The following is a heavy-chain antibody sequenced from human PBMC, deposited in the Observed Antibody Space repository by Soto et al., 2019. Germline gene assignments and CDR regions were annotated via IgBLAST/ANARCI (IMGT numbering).Heavy chain of an antibody. J-gene: IGHJ6*02. V-gene: IGHV3-48*03. CDR3: ARDSRRFGENDFTPGWYYYYGMDV. CDR1: GFTFSSYE. CDR2: ISSSGSTI. D-gene: IGHD3-10*01. Sequence: EVQLVESGGGLVQPGGSLRLSCAASGFTFSSYEMNWVRQAPGKGLEWVSYISSSGSTIYYADSVKGRFTISRDNAKNSLYRQTNRLRGEDTAVYYCARDSRRFGENDFTPGWYYYYGMDVWGQGTTVTVSS.